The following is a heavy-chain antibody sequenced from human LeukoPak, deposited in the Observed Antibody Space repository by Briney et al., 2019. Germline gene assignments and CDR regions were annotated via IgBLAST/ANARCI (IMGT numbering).Heavy chain of an antibody. CDR3: ATVGAARTRYYYYGMDV. J-gene: IGHJ6*02. CDR1: GYTLTELS. D-gene: IGHD6-6*01. Sequence: GASVKVSCKVSGYTLTELSMHWVRQAPGKGLEWMGGFDPEDGKTIYAQKFQGRVTMTEDTSTDTAYMELSSLRSEDTAVYYCATVGAARTRYYYYGMDVWGQGTTVTVSS. CDR2: FDPEDGKT. V-gene: IGHV1-24*01.